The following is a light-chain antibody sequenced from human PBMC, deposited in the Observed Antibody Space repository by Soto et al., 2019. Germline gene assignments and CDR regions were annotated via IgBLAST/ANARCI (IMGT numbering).Light chain of an antibody. V-gene: IGKV1-5*03. J-gene: IGKJ1*01. CDR3: QQSYSTPWT. Sequence: DIQMTQSPSTLSASVGDRVTITCRASQSINNWLAWYQQKPGKAPKLLIYKASTLESGVPSRFSGSGSGTEFTLTISSLQPDDFATYYCQQSYSTPWTFGQGTKVDIK. CDR2: KAS. CDR1: QSINNW.